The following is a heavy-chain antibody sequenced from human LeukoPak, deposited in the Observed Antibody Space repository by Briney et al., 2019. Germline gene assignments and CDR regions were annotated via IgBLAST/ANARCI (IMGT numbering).Heavy chain of an antibody. CDR3: ARGRVYKPAAIVDYYYYMDV. V-gene: IGHV3-23*01. Sequence: PGGSLRLSCAASGFTFSSYGMSWVRQAPGKGLEWVSAISGSGGSTHYADSVKGRFTISRDNSKNTLYLQMNSLRAEDTAVYYCARGRVYKPAAIVDYYYYMDVWGKGTTVTVSS. D-gene: IGHD2-2*01. J-gene: IGHJ6*03. CDR2: ISGSGGST. CDR1: GFTFSSYG.